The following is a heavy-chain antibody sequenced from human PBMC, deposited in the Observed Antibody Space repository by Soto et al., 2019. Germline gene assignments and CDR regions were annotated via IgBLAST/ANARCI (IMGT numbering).Heavy chain of an antibody. CDR2: INPNSGTT. J-gene: IGHJ4*02. D-gene: IGHD3-10*01. CDR3: ARDFGSYWFDY. Sequence: ASVKVSCKASGYIFTNYYIHWVRQAPGQGLEWMGWINPNSGTTKYAHKFQGRVTMTRDTSISTAYMELSSLRSDDTAVYYCARDFGSYWFDYWGQGTLVIVSS. V-gene: IGHV1-2*07. CDR1: GYIFTNYY.